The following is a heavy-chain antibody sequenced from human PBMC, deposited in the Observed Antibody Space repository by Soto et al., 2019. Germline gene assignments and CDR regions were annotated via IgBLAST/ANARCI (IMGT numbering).Heavy chain of an antibody. Sequence: SVEVSCKVSGYTLTELSMHWVRQAPGKGLEWMGGFDPEDGETIYAQKFQGRVTMTEDTSTDTAYMELSSLRSEDTAVYYCAVNDYSKYGMDVWGQGTTVTVSS. J-gene: IGHJ6*02. CDR2: FDPEDGET. D-gene: IGHD4-4*01. CDR1: GYTLTELS. V-gene: IGHV1-24*01. CDR3: AVNDYSKYGMDV.